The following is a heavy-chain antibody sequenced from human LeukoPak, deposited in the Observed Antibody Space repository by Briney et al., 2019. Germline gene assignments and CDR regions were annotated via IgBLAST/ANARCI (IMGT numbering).Heavy chain of an antibody. CDR1: GYTFTGYY. CDR2: INPNSGGT. Sequence: GASVKVSCKASGYTFTGYYMHWVRQAPGQGLEWMGRINPNSGGTNYAQKFQGRVTITADESTSTAYMELSSLRSEDTAVYYCARRDTAMETDYYYYGMDVWGQGTAVTVSS. D-gene: IGHD5-18*01. CDR3: ARRDTAMETDYYYYGMDV. V-gene: IGHV1-2*06. J-gene: IGHJ6*02.